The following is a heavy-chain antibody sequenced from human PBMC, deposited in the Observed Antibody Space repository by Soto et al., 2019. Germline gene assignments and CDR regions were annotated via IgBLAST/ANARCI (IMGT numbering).Heavy chain of an antibody. CDR3: ARSPESSGWAYFDY. D-gene: IGHD6-19*01. Sequence: QGQLVESGGGVVQPGTSLRLSCEVSGITFSRNAMHWVRHTPAKGLEWVAVISYDGKNKYYADSVRGRFTISGDNSRNTLYLRVSSVGFDDTAVYYCARSPESSGWAYFDYRGQGTRVTVSS. J-gene: IGHJ4*02. CDR1: GITFSRNA. CDR2: ISYDGKNK. V-gene: IGHV3-30*07.